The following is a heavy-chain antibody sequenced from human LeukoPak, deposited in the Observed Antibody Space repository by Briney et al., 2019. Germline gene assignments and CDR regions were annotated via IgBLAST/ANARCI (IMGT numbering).Heavy chain of an antibody. CDR2: INPNSGGT. CDR1: GYTFTGYY. CDR3: ARGYCSSTRCYDDAFDI. Sequence: GSVKVSCKASGYTFTGYYMHWVRQAPGQGLELMGWINPNSGGTNYAQKFQGRVTMTRDTSISTAYMELSRLRSDDTAVYYCARGYCSSTRCYDDAFDIWGQGTMVTVSS. V-gene: IGHV1-2*02. J-gene: IGHJ3*02. D-gene: IGHD2-2*01.